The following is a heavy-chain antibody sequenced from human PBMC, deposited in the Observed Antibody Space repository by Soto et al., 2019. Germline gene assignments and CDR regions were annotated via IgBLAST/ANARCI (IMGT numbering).Heavy chain of an antibody. V-gene: IGHV3-23*01. J-gene: IGHJ4*02. Sequence: GGSLRLSCAASGFTVSSNYMSWVRQAPGKGLEWVSVISGSGGSTYYADSVKGRFTISRDNSKNTLYLQMNSLRAEDTAVYYCATRAYYYDSSGYFDYWGQGTLVTVSS. CDR2: ISGSGGST. CDR1: GFTVSSNY. D-gene: IGHD3-22*01. CDR3: ATRAYYYDSSGYFDY.